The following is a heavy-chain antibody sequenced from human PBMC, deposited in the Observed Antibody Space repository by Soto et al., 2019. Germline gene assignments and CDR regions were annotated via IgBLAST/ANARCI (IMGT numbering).Heavy chain of an antibody. CDR3: ARDRTDCRSNTCDDVFDI. Sequence: EVQLVESGGGMVQPGGSLRLSCLASGFTFDDFWMTWVRQAPGRGLEWVANIKRDESQKYYLDSVKGRFTISRDNAKNSLYIQMNSLRAEDTAVYYCARDRTDCRSNTCDDVFDIWGQGTMVTVSS. CDR2: IKRDESQK. D-gene: IGHD2-21*01. V-gene: IGHV3-7*04. CDR1: GFTFDDFW. J-gene: IGHJ3*02.